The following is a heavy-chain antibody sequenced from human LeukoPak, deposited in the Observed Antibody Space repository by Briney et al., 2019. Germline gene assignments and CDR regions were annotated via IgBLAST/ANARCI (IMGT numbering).Heavy chain of an antibody. CDR1: GGSISSTTYY. V-gene: IGHV4-39*07. Sequence: TSETLSLTCTVSGGSISSTTYYWGWIRQPAGKGLEWIGTIYYSGSTYYNPSLKSRVTISVDTPKNQFSLKLSSVTAADTAVYYCARGPTVKYFDYWGQGTLVTVSS. J-gene: IGHJ4*02. D-gene: IGHD4-11*01. CDR3: ARGPTVKYFDY. CDR2: IYYSGST.